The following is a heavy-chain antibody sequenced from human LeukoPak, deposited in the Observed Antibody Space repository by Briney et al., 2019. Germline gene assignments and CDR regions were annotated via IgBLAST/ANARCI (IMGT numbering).Heavy chain of an antibody. CDR2: ISSSGSTK. V-gene: IGHV3-11*04. Sequence: GGSLRLSCASSGFTFSDYYMSWIRQAPGKGLEWVSYISSSGSTKYYAGSVKGRFTISRDNSKNTLYLQMNSLRAEDTAVYYCAKDRVTYFDYWGQGTLVTVSS. CDR3: AKDRVTYFDY. CDR1: GFTFSDYY. J-gene: IGHJ4*02. D-gene: IGHD2-21*02.